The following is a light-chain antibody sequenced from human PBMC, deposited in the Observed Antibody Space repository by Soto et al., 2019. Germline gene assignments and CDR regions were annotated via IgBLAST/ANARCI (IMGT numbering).Light chain of an antibody. V-gene: IGKV3D-15*01. CDR3: QHFGNSLWT. J-gene: IGKJ1*01. Sequence: EVVMTQSPATLSVSPGETATLSCRASQSLTTYLAWYQQKPGQAPRLLIYGASSRAVHTPDRFSGSGSGTDFTLTISGLEPEDFAMYYCQHFGNSLWTFGQGTKVDIK. CDR1: QSLTTY. CDR2: GAS.